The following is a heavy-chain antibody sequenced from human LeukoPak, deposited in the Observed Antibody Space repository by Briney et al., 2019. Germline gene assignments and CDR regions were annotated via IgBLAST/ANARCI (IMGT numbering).Heavy chain of an antibody. V-gene: IGHV3-9*01. J-gene: IGHJ5*02. CDR1: GFTFDDYA. CDR3: AKERKPRYQLLSGSSFDP. Sequence: GGSLRLSCAPSGFTFDDYAMHWVRQAPGKGLEWVSGISWNSGSIGYADSVKGRFTISRDNAKNSLYLQMNSLRAEDTALYYCAKERKPRYQLLSGSSFDPWGQGTLVTVSS. CDR2: ISWNSGSI. D-gene: IGHD2-2*01.